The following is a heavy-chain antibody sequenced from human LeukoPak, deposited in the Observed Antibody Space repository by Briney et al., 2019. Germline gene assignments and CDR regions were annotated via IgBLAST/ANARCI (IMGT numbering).Heavy chain of an antibody. Sequence: SETLSLTCAVYGGSFSRYYWSWIRQSPGKGLEWIAEIDHRGDTNYNPSVKSRVTISVDTSKNQFSLKVRSLSAADTAVYYCARGATISETGYFDFWGQGTLVTVSS. CDR1: GGSFSRYY. J-gene: IGHJ4*03. CDR2: IDHRGDT. D-gene: IGHD5-24*01. CDR3: ARGATISETGYFDF. V-gene: IGHV4-34*01.